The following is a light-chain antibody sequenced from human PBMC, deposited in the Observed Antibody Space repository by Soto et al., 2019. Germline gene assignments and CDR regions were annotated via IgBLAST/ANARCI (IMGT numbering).Light chain of an antibody. Sequence: EIVLTQSPGTLSLSPGERATLSCRASQSVSSSYLAWYQQKPGQAPRLLIYGASSRATGIPDRFSGSGSGPDFTLTISRLEPEDFAVYYCQQYGSSPPYTVGQGTKLEIK. J-gene: IGKJ2*01. V-gene: IGKV3-20*01. CDR2: GAS. CDR3: QQYGSSPPYT. CDR1: QSVSSSY.